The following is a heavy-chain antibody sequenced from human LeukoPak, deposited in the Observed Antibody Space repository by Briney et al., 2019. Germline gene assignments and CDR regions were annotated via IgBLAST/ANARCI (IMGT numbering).Heavy chain of an antibody. CDR2: ISHYNGNT. D-gene: IGHD3-3*01. CDR3: AGAVYDFYSGQNWFDP. CDR1: GYTFTSYG. Sequence: ASVKVSCKDSGYTFTSYGIRGVGQAPGEGLEGMGWISHYNGNTNYAQKLHGRVPMTIDTTTSTAYIELSSLRSYDTAVYFCAGAVYDFYSGQNWFDPWGQGTLVTVSS. V-gene: IGHV1-18*01. J-gene: IGHJ5*02.